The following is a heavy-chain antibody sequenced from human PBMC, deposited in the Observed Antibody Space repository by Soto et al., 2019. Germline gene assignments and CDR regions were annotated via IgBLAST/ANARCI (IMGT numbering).Heavy chain of an antibody. J-gene: IGHJ4*02. D-gene: IGHD4-17*01. Sequence: EVQLVESGGGLVQPGGSLRLSCAASGFTFTDYWMHWVRLVPGKGLVWVSRINGGGGYTSYADFAKGRFTISRDNAKNMVHTQMNSLSADDSAVHCWARDFTTAGPPGDDFDYGGQGTPVTVSS. CDR2: INGGGGYT. CDR1: GFTFTDYW. CDR3: ARDFTTAGPPGDDFDY. V-gene: IGHV3-74*01.